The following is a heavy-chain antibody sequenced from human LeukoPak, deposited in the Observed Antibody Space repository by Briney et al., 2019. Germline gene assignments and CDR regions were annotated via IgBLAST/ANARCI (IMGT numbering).Heavy chain of an antibody. CDR1: GFTFSSSR. D-gene: IGHD2-21*02. J-gene: IGHJ4*02. CDR2: IKPDGSEK. CDR3: ARYGLTAALDF. Sequence: GGSLRLSCAASGFTFSSSRMSWVRQAPGKGLEWVANIKPDGSEKFHVDSVKGRFTISRDNSKSSLSLQMNSLRAEDTAVYYCARYGLTAALDFWGQGTLVTVSS. V-gene: IGHV3-7*01.